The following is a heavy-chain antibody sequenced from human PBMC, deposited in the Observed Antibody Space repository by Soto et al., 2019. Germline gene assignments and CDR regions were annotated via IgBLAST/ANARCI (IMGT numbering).Heavy chain of an antibody. D-gene: IGHD3-10*01. CDR3: ATEFVRARVLFTYYHYGMEV. CDR1: GFTFSSYG. Sequence: GGSLRLSCAASGFTFSSYGMHWVRQAPGKGLERVAVISYDGSNKYYADSVKGRFTISRDNSKNTLYLQMNSLRAEDTAVYYFATEFVRARVLFTYYHYGMEVWDRGSTVTVSS. J-gene: IGHJ6*02. V-gene: IGHV3-30*03. CDR2: ISYDGSNK.